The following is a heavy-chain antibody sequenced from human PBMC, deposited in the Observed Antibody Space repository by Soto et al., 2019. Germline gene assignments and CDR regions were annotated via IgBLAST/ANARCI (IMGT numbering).Heavy chain of an antibody. CDR1: GYSVSSDSAA. CDR2: TYYRSKWYN. Sequence: SQTRSVTCAISGYSVSSDSAAWNFIRQSPARGLEWLGRTYYRSKWYNDYSVSVKSRITINPYTSKNQFSLQLNSVTPEDAAVYYCARGDSSSWYGHYGMDVWGQGTTVTVSS. D-gene: IGHD6-13*01. J-gene: IGHJ6*01. CDR3: ARGDSSSWYGHYGMDV. V-gene: IGHV6-1*01.